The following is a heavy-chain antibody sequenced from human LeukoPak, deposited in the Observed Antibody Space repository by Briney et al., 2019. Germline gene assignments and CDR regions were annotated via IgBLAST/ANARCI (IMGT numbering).Heavy chain of an antibody. CDR1: GFTFRDYA. CDR2: ISWNSGSI. J-gene: IGHJ4*02. V-gene: IGHV3-9*01. Sequence: PGGSLRLSCAASGFTFRDYAMNWVRQAPGKGLEWVSGISWNSGSIGYADSVKGRFTISRDNAKNSLYLQMDSLRAEDTALYYCAKDTGLELWPGGDYFDYWGQGTLVTVSS. CDR3: AKDTGLELWPGGDYFDY. D-gene: IGHD5-18*01.